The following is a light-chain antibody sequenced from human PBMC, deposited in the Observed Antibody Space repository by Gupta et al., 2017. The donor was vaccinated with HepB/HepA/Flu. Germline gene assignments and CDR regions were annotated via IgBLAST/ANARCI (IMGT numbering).Light chain of an antibody. Sequence: QSALTQPRSVSASLGQSLTISCTGTSSDVGGYDYVSWYQNHPGKAPKLLIYDVNKRPSGVPNRFSGSKSGNTASLTISGLQADDEADYYCCSYAGSDTYWVFGGGTKLTVL. CDR3: CSYAGSDTYWV. V-gene: IGLV2-11*01. CDR2: DVN. CDR1: SSDVGGYDY. J-gene: IGLJ3*02.